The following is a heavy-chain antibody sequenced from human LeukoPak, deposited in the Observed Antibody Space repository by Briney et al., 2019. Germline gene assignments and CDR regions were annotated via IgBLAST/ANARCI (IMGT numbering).Heavy chain of an antibody. D-gene: IGHD3-22*01. CDR2: ISAYNGNT. V-gene: IGHV1-18*01. CDR3: ARGSYYYDSSGYVPFDY. CDR1: GYTFTSYG. Sequence: ASVKVSCKASGYTFTSYGISWVRQAPGQGLEWMGWISAYNGNTNYAQKLQGRVTMTTDTSTSTAYMELRSLRSDDTAVYYCARGSYYYDSSGYVPFDYWGQGTLVTVSS. J-gene: IGHJ4*02.